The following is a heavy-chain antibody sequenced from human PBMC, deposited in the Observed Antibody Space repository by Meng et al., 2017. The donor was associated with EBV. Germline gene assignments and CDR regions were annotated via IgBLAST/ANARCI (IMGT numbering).Heavy chain of an antibody. CDR3: ARNGIAAWGWFDP. D-gene: IGHD6-13*01. Sequence: QMQRVQSWSEVKKPGASMKVPYKSSRYTCTNYYMHCVRQAPRQGLEWMGIINPSGVSTSYAQKFQGRVTVTRDTSTSTVYMELSSLRSEDTAVYYCARNGIAAWGWFDPWGQGTLVTVSS. CDR2: INPSGVST. J-gene: IGHJ5*02. V-gene: IGHV1-46*01. CDR1: RYTCTNYY.